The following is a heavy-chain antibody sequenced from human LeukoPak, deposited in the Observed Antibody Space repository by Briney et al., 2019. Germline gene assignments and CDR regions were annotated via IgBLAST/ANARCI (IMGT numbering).Heavy chain of an antibody. CDR3: VRGLRGPDY. Sequence: PGGSLRLSCAASGFTFSSYSMNWVRQAPGKGLVWVSRIDNDGHSTVYADSVKGRFTISRDNAKNTVYLQMNSLRVEDAAVYFCVRGLRGPDYWGQGTLVTVSS. CDR1: GFTFSSYS. D-gene: IGHD4-17*01. V-gene: IGHV3-74*03. CDR2: IDNDGHST. J-gene: IGHJ4*02.